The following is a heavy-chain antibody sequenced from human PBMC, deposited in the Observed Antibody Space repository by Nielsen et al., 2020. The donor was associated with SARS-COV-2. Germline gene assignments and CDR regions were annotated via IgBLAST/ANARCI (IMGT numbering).Heavy chain of an antibody. D-gene: IGHD2-15*01. CDR3: AKGYCSGGSCSGDYYYGMDV. V-gene: IGHV3-7*03. J-gene: IGHJ6*02. CDR2: IKQDGSEK. CDR1: GFTFLSYW. Sequence: GGSLRLSCAASGFTFLSYWMTWVRQAPGKGLKWVATIKQDGSEKYYVDSVKGRFTISRDNDQSSLFLQMNNLRAEDMAVYYCAKGYCSGGSCSGDYYYGMDVWGQGTTVTVSS.